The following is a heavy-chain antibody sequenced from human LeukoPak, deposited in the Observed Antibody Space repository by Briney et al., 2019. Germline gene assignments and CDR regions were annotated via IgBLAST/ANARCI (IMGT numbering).Heavy chain of an antibody. J-gene: IGHJ6*03. Sequence: SETLSLTCAVSSSSITSDCYWGWIRQPPVQGLEWIGSIHHSGSTYYNPSLKSRVTIAVDTSKNQFSLNLNSVTAADTAMYYCVRLRNGSRNYYYYYMDVWGKGTTVTVSS. V-gene: IGHV4-38-2*01. CDR3: VRLRNGSRNYYYYYMDV. CDR2: IHHSGST. D-gene: IGHD3-10*01. CDR1: SSSITSDCY.